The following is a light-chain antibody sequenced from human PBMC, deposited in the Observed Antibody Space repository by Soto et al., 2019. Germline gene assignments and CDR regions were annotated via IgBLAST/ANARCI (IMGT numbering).Light chain of an antibody. V-gene: IGLV2-14*01. CDR3: SLYTSSSTVV. J-gene: IGLJ2*01. CDR2: DVS. CDR1: SSDVGGYNY. Sequence: QSVLTQPASVSGSPGQSITISCTVTSSDVGGYNYVSWYQQHPGKAPKLMIYDVSNRPSGVSNRFSGSKSGNTASLTISGLQAEDEADYYCSLYTSSSTVVFGGGTKVTVL.